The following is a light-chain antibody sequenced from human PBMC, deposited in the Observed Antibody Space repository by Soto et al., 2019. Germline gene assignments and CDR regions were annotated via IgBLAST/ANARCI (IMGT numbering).Light chain of an antibody. Sequence: QSVLTQPPSASGTPGQRVTISCSGSSSNIGSNTVNWYQQLPGTAPKLLIYSNNQRPSGVPDRFSGSKSGTSASLAISGLKSEDEADYYCAAWDDSLNAKVFGGGTKVTVL. CDR2: SNN. CDR1: SSNIGSNT. CDR3: AAWDDSLNAKV. J-gene: IGLJ2*01. V-gene: IGLV1-44*01.